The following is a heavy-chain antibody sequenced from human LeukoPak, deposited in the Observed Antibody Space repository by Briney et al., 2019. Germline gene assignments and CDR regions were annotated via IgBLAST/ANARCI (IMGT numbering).Heavy chain of an antibody. CDR2: INPNSGGT. V-gene: IGHV1-2*02. CDR3: ARQSIAARRLDY. J-gene: IGHJ4*02. D-gene: IGHD6-6*01. Sequence: ASVKVSCKASGYTFTGYYMHWVRQAPGQGHEWMGWINPNSGGTNYAQKFQGRVTMTRDTSISTAYMELSRLRSDDTAVYYCARQSIAARRLDYWGQGTLVTVSS. CDR1: GYTFTGYY.